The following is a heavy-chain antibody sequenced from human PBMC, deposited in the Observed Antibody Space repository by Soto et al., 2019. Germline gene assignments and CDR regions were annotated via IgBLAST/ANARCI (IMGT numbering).Heavy chain of an antibody. CDR2: ISSSGSTI. D-gene: IGHD2-15*01. CDR1: GFTFSSYE. J-gene: IGHJ6*02. Sequence: HPGGSLRLSCAASGFTFSSYEMNWVRQAPGKGLEWVSYISSSGSTIYYADSVKGRFTISRDNAKNSLYLQMNSLRAEDTAVYYCARKDFFRIRYGMDVWGQGTTVTVSS. CDR3: ARKDFFRIRYGMDV. V-gene: IGHV3-48*03.